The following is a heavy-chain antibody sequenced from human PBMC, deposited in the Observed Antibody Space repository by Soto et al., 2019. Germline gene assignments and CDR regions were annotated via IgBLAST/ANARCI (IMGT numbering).Heavy chain of an antibody. V-gene: IGHV4-39*01. CDR3: ARQDYDFWSGYSVRPLNWFDP. Sequence: SETLSLTCTVSGGSISSSSYYWGWIRQPPGKGLEWIGSIYYRGSTYYNPSLKSRVTISVDTSKNQFSLKLSSVTAADTAVYDCARQDYDFWSGYSVRPLNWFDPWGQGTLVTVSS. D-gene: IGHD3-3*01. J-gene: IGHJ5*02. CDR1: GGSISSSSYY. CDR2: IYYRGST.